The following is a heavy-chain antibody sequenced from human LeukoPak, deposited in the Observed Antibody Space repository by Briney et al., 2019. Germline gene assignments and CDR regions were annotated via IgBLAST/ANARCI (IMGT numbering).Heavy chain of an antibody. CDR3: ARLSSGWYPDY. D-gene: IGHD6-19*01. V-gene: IGHV4-59*08. CDR1: GGSISSYY. J-gene: IGHJ4*02. CDR2: IYYSGST. Sequence: PSETLSLTCTVSGGSISSYYWSWIRQPPGKGLEWIGYIYYSGSTNYNPSLKSRVTISVDTSKNQFSLKLSSVTAADTAVYYCARLSSGWYPDYWGQGTLVTVSS.